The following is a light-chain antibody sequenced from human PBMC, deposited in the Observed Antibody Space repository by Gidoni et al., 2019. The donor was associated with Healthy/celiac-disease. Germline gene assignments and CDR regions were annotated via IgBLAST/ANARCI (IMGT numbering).Light chain of an antibody. V-gene: IGLV2-11*01. CDR1: SSDVGGYNY. Sequence: QSSPTPPRTMSGPPPPSVTISCTGTSSDVGGYNYVSWYQQHPGKAPKLMIYDVSKRPSGVPDRFSGSKSGNTASLTISGLQAEDEADYYCCSYAGSYTFEVFGTGTKVTVL. J-gene: IGLJ1*01. CDR3: CSYAGSYTFEV. CDR2: DVS.